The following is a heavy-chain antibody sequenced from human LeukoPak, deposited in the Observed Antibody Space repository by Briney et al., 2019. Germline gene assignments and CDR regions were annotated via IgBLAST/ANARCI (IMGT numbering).Heavy chain of an antibody. CDR3: ASNTGTVFDY. V-gene: IGHV4-59*01. J-gene: IGHJ4*02. D-gene: IGHD7-27*01. CDR1: GDFITAYY. CDR2: VYYTGST. Sequence: SETLSLTCTVSGDFITAYYWGWIRQPPGKGLEWLGYVYYTGSTEYNPSLRSRVTISLEMSKHQFSLNLTSVTAADTAVYYCASNTGTVFDYWGQGALVTVSS.